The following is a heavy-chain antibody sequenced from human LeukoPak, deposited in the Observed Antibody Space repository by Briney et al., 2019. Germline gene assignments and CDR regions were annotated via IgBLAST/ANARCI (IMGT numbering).Heavy chain of an antibody. D-gene: IGHD1-1*01. CDR2: ISYDGSNK. V-gene: IGHV3-30*03. Sequence: GRSLRLSCAASGFTFSSYGMHWVRQVPGKGLEWVAVISYDGSNKYYADSVKGRFTISRDNSKNTLYLQMNSLRAEDTAVYYCAREGRPDAFDIWGQGTMVTVSS. J-gene: IGHJ3*02. CDR3: AREGRPDAFDI. CDR1: GFTFSSYG.